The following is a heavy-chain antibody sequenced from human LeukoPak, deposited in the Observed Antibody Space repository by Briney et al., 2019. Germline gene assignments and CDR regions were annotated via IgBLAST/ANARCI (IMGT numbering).Heavy chain of an antibody. D-gene: IGHD2-2*01. V-gene: IGHV3-23*01. J-gene: IGHJ4*01. CDR1: GFTFSSYA. Sequence: GGSLRLSCAASGFTFSSYAMSWVRQAPGKGLEWVSGIIGGAGGTYYADSVKGRFTISRDNAKNTLYLQMNSLRAEDTAVYYCAHGSMYQLDYWGQGTLVTVSS. CDR2: IIGGAGGT. CDR3: AHGSMYQLDY.